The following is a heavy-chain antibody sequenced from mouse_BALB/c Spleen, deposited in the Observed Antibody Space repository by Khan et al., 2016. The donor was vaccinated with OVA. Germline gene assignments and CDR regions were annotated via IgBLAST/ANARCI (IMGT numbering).Heavy chain of an antibody. V-gene: IGHV3-2*02. CDR1: GYSITSGYA. Sequence: EVKLQESGPGLVKPSQSLSLTCTVTGYSITSGYAWNWIRQFPGNKLEWMGYISYSGGTSYNPSLKSRISITRDTSKNQFFLQLNSVTTEDTATYCCARGNYYGYYFDYWGQGTTLTVSS. D-gene: IGHD1-1*01. CDR3: ARGNYYGYYFDY. CDR2: ISYSGGT. J-gene: IGHJ2*01.